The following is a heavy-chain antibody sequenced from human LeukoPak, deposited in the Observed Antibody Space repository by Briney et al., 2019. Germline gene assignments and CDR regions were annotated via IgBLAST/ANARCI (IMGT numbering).Heavy chain of an antibody. CDR1: GFTFSSYG. CDR3: AKDLPKDYYYDSSGYYHLGDY. CDR2: IRYDGSNK. Sequence: PGGSLRLSCAASGFTFSSYGMHWVRQAPGKGLEWVAFIRYDGSNKYYADSVKGRFTISRDNSKNTLYLQMNSLRAEDTAVYYCAKDLPKDYYYDSSGYYHLGDYWGQGTLVTVSP. D-gene: IGHD3-22*01. V-gene: IGHV3-30*02. J-gene: IGHJ4*02.